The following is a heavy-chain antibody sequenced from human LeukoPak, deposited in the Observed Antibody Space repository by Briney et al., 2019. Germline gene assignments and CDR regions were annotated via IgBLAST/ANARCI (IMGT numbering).Heavy chain of an antibody. CDR2: INDNGRST. V-gene: IGHV3-64D*09. J-gene: IGHJ4*02. D-gene: IGHD6-19*01. CDR3: VKYSSGWYYDY. CDR1: GFTFSKYA. Sequence: PGGSLRLSCSASGFTFSKYAMHWVRQAPGKGLEYVSAINDNGRSTYYADSVKGRFSISRDNSKSTLYLQMSSLRTEDTAVYYWVKYSSGWYYDYWGQGTLVTVSS.